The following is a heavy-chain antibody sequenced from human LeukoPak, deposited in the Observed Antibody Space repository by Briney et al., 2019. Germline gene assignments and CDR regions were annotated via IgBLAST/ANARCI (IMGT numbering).Heavy chain of an antibody. CDR3: AKRGSIPGSPPGGGYPIDY. D-gene: IGHD3-22*01. Sequence: GGSLRLSCVVSGFTFRGFGMHWVRQPPGKGLEWVTSIGYDGNNKNYTDSVKGRFTISRDNSKNTLYLQMNNVRAEDTAVYYCAKRGSIPGSPPGGGYPIDYWGQGTLVTVSS. V-gene: IGHV3-30*02. CDR1: GFTFRGFG. J-gene: IGHJ4*02. CDR2: IGYDGNNK.